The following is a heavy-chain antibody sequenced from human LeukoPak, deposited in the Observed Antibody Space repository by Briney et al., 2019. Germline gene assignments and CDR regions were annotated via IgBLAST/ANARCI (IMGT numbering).Heavy chain of an antibody. CDR2: ISGSGGST. CDR1: GFTFSSYG. V-gene: IGHV3-23*01. CDR3: AKEFDSSGYCGY. J-gene: IGHJ4*02. D-gene: IGHD3-22*01. Sequence: GGSLRLSCAASGFTFSSYGMSWVRQAPGKGLGWVSAISGSGGSTYYADSVKGRFTISRDNSKNTLYLQMNSLRAEDTAVYYCAKEFDSSGYCGYWGQGTLVTVSS.